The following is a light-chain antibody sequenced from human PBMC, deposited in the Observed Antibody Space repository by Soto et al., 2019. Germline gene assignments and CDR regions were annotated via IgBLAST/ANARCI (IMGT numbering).Light chain of an antibody. CDR2: EVS. J-gene: IGLJ1*01. CDR3: ISYTGSSTSYV. Sequence: QSVLTQPASVSGSPGQSITISCSGTSSDVGSYDHVAWYQQFPGNTPKLMIYEVSNRPSGVSSRFSGSKSGNAASLTISGLQAEDEADYYCISYTGSSTSYVFGRGTKVTVL. V-gene: IGLV2-14*01. CDR1: SSDVGSYDH.